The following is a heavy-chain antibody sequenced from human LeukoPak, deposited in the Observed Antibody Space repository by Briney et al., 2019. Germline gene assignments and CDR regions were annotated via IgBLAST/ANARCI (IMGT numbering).Heavy chain of an antibody. J-gene: IGHJ4*02. CDR1: GFTFSSHD. CDR3: VRDMTARSWHAFDS. D-gene: IGHD6-13*01. CDR2: ITTSSDDT. V-gene: IGHV3-48*03. Sequence: GGSLRLSRAASGFTFSSHDMDWVRQAPGKGLEWISHITTSSDDTHYADSVKGRFIISRDNVKDSLYLQMNSLRAEDTAVYYCVRDMTARSWHAFDSWGRGTLVTVSS.